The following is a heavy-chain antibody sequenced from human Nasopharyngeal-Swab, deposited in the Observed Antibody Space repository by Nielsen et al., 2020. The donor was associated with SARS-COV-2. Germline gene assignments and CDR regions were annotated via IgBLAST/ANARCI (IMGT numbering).Heavy chain of an antibody. Sequence: GESLKISCAASGFLFSSYGMNWVRQAPGKGLEWVSSISSYSSDINYADSLKGRFTISRDNAKNSLYLLMNSLRSEDTALYYCARGTADYSNPSFDYWGQGTLVTVPS. CDR1: GFLFSSYG. CDR3: ARGTADYSNPSFDY. CDR2: ISSYSSDI. D-gene: IGHD4-11*01. J-gene: IGHJ4*02. V-gene: IGHV3-21*04.